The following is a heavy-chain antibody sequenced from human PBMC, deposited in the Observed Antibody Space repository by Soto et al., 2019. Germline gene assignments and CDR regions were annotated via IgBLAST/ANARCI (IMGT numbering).Heavy chain of an antibody. CDR3: AKEKDYDFNWGSDRFTSHY. J-gene: IGHJ4*02. Sequence: GGSLRLSCTASGFTFRMYAMTWFRQAPGKGLEWVSAISGSAGTFYATSVKGRFTISRDNSRSTVYLQMHSLRAEDSAIYYCAKEKDYDFNWGSDRFTSHYWGRGTLVTVSS. D-gene: IGHD3-16*02. CDR2: ISGSAGT. CDR1: GFTFRMYA. V-gene: IGHV3-23*01.